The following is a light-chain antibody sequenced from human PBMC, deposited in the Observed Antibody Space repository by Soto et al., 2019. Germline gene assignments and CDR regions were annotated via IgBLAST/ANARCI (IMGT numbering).Light chain of an antibody. Sequence: DIQMTQSPSSMSASVGDRLTITCRASQDIVGRLAWFQQKPGRAPQYLIQAASILQSGVPSRFSGSGSGTEFILTINNLQPEDFASYFCLQVYSFPRTFGLGTKVDIK. CDR1: QDIVGR. CDR2: AAS. V-gene: IGKV1-12*01. CDR3: LQVYSFPRT. J-gene: IGKJ1*01.